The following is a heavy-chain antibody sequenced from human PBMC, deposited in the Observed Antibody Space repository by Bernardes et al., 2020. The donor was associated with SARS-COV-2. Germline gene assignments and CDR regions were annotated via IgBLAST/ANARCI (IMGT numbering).Heavy chain of an antibody. CDR1: GYTFTSYG. CDR3: ARDDPENYYYYGMDV. J-gene: IGHJ6*02. V-gene: IGHV1-18*01. CDR2: ISAYNGNT. Sequence: ASVKVSCKASGYTFTSYGISWVRQAPGQGLEWMGWISAYNGNTNYAQKLQGRVTMTTDTSTSTASMELRSLRSDDTAVYYCARDDPENYYYYGMDVWGQGTTVTVSS.